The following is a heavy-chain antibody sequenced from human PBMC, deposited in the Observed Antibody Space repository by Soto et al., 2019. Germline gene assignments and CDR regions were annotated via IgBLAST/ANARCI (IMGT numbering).Heavy chain of an antibody. CDR2: ISAYINTT. Sequence: ASVKVSCKASGYTFTSYGISWVRQAPGQGLEWMGWISAYINTTNYAQKFQGRVTMTTDTSTSTAYMELSSLRSEDTAVYYCARPIQYYFDTSAQSAWFDPWGQGTLVTVSS. CDR3: ARPIQYYFDTSAQSAWFDP. V-gene: IGHV1-18*01. J-gene: IGHJ5*02. CDR1: GYTFTSYG. D-gene: IGHD3-22*01.